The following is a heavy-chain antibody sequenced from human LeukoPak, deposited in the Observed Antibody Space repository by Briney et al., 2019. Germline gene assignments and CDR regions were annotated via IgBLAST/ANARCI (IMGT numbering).Heavy chain of an antibody. Sequence: QAGGSLRLSCATSGFTFGSHAMSWVRQAPGKGLEWVSSVSAGGGGTSYADSVKGRITISRDNSKNTVYLQMNSLRAEDTAVYFCVKTFQYSSNWYDYWGRGTLVTVSS. CDR3: VKTFQYSSNWYDY. D-gene: IGHD6-6*01. V-gene: IGHV3-23*01. CDR1: GFTFGSHA. J-gene: IGHJ5*01. CDR2: VSAGGGGT.